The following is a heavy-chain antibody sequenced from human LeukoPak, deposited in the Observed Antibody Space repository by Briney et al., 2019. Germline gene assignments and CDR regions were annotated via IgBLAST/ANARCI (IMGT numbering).Heavy chain of an antibody. D-gene: IGHD3-9*01. V-gene: IGHV4-34*01. J-gene: IGHJ5*02. CDR2: INHSGST. CDR3: ARGHLARYFDWLSNWFDP. Sequence: TSETLSLTCAVYGGSFSGYYWSWIRQPPGKGLEWIGEINHSGSTNYNPSLKSRVTISVDTSKNQFSLKLSSVTAADTAVYYCARGHLARYFDWLSNWFDPWGQGTLVTVSS. CDR1: GGSFSGYY.